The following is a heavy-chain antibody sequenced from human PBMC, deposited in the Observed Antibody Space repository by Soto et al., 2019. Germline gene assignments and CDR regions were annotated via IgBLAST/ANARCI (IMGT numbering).Heavy chain of an antibody. V-gene: IGHV3-23*01. CDR2: ISGSGIST. Sequence: PGGSLRLSCAASGFTFRSYAMSWVRQAPGKGLEWVSGISGSGISTHYADSVKGRFTVSRDNSKNTLYLQMNSLRAEDTAVYYCAKTSSGLELFDYWGQGTLVTVSS. D-gene: IGHD1-7*01. CDR1: GFTFRSYA. CDR3: AKTSSGLELFDY. J-gene: IGHJ4*02.